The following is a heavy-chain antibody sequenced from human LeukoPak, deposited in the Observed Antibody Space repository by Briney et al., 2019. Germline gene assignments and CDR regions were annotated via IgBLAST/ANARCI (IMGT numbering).Heavy chain of an antibody. D-gene: IGHD1-26*01. V-gene: IGHV3-30*01. J-gene: IGHJ6*03. CDR1: GFTFSSYA. CDR3: ARGAGPGYYYYYMDV. Sequence: GGSLRLSCAASGFTFSSYAMHWVRQAPGKGLEWVAVISYDGSNKYYADSVKGRFTISRDNYKNTLYLQMNSLRAEDTAVYYCARGAGPGYYYYYMDVWGKGTTVTVSS. CDR2: ISYDGSNK.